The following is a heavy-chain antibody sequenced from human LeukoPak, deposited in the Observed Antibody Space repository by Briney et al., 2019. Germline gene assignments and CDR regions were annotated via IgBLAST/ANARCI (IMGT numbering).Heavy chain of an antibody. CDR3: ARRLTQYDCFDP. CDR2: TYYRSTWYN. Sequence: SQTLSLTRAISGDSVSSNSVTWNWIRQSPSRGLEWLGRTYYRSTWYNDYAVSVRGRITVNPDTSKNQFSLHLNSVTPGDTAVYYCARRLTQYDCFDPWGQGILVTVSS. J-gene: IGHJ5*02. CDR1: GDSVSSNSVT. D-gene: IGHD2-2*01. V-gene: IGHV6-1*01.